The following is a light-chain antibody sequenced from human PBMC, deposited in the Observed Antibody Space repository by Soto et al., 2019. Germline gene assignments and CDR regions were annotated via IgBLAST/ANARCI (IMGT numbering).Light chain of an antibody. J-gene: IGKJ2*01. CDR2: WAS. Sequence: DIVMTQSPDSLAVSLGERATINCKSSQSVLYSSNNKNYLAWYRQKPGQPHELLVYWASTREIGVPDRFSGSGSGTDFTLTITSLQADDVAVYYCQQYYSTPYTFGQGTKLEIK. CDR3: QQYYSTPYT. V-gene: IGKV4-1*01. CDR1: QSVLYSSNNKNY.